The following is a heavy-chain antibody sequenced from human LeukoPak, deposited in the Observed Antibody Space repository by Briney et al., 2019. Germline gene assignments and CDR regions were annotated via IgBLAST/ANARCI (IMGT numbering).Heavy chain of an antibody. Sequence: GGSLRLSCAASGFTLSNAWVTWVRQAPGKGLEWVGRIGSKVDGGTTDYAAPANARFTISRDDSKNTLYLQMSSLKTEDTAVYYCATGIYTSSSFFFDYWGQGTLVTVSS. CDR1: GFTLSNAW. CDR3: ATGIYTSSSFFFDY. D-gene: IGHD6-6*01. CDR2: IGSKVDGGTT. V-gene: IGHV3-15*04. J-gene: IGHJ4*02.